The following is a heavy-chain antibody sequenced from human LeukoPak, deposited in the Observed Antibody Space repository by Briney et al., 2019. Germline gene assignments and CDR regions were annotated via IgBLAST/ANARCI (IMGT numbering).Heavy chain of an antibody. V-gene: IGHV4-59*12. CDR3: ARSFRPTYYFDY. Sequence: PSETLSLTCTVSGGSISSYYWSWIRQPPGKGLEWIGYIYHSGSTNYNPSLKSRVTMSVDTSKNQFSLKLSSVTAADTAMYYCARSFRPTYYFDYWGQGTLVTVSS. J-gene: IGHJ4*02. CDR1: GGSISSYY. CDR2: IYHSGST.